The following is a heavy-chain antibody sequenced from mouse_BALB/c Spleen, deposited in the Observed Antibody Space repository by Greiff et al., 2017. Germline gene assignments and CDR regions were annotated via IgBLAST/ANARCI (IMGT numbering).Heavy chain of an antibody. CDR2: ISSGGSYT. J-gene: IGHJ3*01. D-gene: IGHD2-2*01. V-gene: IGHV5-9-4*01. Sequence: EVQRVESGGGLVKPGGSLKLSCAASGFTFSSYAMSWVRQSPEKRLEWVAEISSGGSYTYYPDTVTGRFTISRDNAKNTLYLEMSSLRSEDTATYYCARALKTGGYDGFAYWGQGTLVTVSA. CDR3: ARALKTGGYDGFAY. CDR1: GFTFSSYA.